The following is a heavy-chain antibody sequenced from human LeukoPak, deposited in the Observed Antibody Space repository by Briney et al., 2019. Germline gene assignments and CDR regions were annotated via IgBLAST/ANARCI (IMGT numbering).Heavy chain of an antibody. CDR3: ARDGYCSGGSCYHFFDY. CDR2: SVPFLPTA. D-gene: IGHD2-15*01. Sequence: GASVKVSCKASGGTFSSRYGISWVRQAPGQGLEWMGRSVPFLPTAYYEQKFQGRVTITADKSTSTAYMELSSLRSEDTAVYYCARDGYCSGGSCYHFFDYWGQGTLVTVSS. J-gene: IGHJ4*02. V-gene: IGHV1-69*04. CDR1: GGTFSSRYG.